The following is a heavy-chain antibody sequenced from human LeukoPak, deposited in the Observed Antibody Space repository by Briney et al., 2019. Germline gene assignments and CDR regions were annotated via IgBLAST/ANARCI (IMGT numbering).Heavy chain of an antibody. D-gene: IGHD1-26*01. J-gene: IGHJ5*02. CDR3: TRDPRNLGLDP. CDR1: GFTVSSNY. Sequence: GGSLRLSCAASGFTVSSNYMSWVRQAPGKGLEWVSVIYSGGSTYYADSVKGRFTMSRDNAKNTVYLQMNSLRGDDTAVYYCTRDPRNLGLDPWGQGTLVTVSS. V-gene: IGHV3-53*01. CDR2: IYSGGST.